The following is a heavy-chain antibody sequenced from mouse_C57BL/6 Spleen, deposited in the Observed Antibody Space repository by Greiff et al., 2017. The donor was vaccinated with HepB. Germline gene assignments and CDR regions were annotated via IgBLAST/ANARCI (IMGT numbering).Heavy chain of an antibody. CDR3: ARRSYDAAWFAY. D-gene: IGHD2-12*01. Sequence: QVQLQQSGAELVKPGASVKMSCKASGYTFTSYWITWVKQRPGQGLEWIGDIYPGSGSTNYNEKFKSKATLTVDTSSSTAYMQLSSLTSEDSAVYYCARRSYDAAWFAYWGQGTLVTVSA. J-gene: IGHJ3*01. V-gene: IGHV1-55*01. CDR2: IYPGSGST. CDR1: GYTFTSYW.